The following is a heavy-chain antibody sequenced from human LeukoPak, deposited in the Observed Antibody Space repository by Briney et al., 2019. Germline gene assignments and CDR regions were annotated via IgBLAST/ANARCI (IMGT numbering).Heavy chain of an antibody. J-gene: IGHJ4*02. CDR1: GGSISNYY. CDR3: ARAGIAVTGTCFFDS. Sequence: PSETLSLTCTVSGGSISNYYWSWIRQPAGKGLEWIGRIYTSGSTNYNPSLKSRVTMSVDTSKNQFSLKLSSVTAADTAVYYCARAGIAVTGTCFFDSWGQGTLVTVSS. D-gene: IGHD6-19*01. CDR2: IYTSGST. V-gene: IGHV4-4*07.